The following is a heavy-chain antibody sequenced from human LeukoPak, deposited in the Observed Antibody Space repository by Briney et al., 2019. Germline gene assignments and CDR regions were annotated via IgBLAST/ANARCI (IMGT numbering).Heavy chain of an antibody. J-gene: IGHJ4*02. CDR3: WRADYGDYVAY. CDR2: INPNSGGT. CDR1: GYTFTGDY. V-gene: IGHV1-2*01. D-gene: IGHD4-17*01. Sequence: ASVKVSCKASGYTFTGDYMHWVRQAPGQGLEWMGRINPNSGGTNYAQKFHGRVTITRDTSISPAHMEPSRLRSDDTRRVYCWRADYGDYVAYWGQGTLVTVSS.